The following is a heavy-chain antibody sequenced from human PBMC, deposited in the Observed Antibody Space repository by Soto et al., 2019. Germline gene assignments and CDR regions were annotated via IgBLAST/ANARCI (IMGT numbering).Heavy chain of an antibody. D-gene: IGHD4-17*01. J-gene: IGHJ4*02. CDR1: GGSFSGYY. Sequence: SETLSLTCAVYGGSFSGYYWSWIRQPPGKGLEWIGEINHSGSTNYNPSLKSRVTISVDTYKNQFSLKLSSVTAADTAVYYCARGPGADYGGDIFDYWGQGTLVTVSS. CDR2: INHSGST. V-gene: IGHV4-34*01. CDR3: ARGPGADYGGDIFDY.